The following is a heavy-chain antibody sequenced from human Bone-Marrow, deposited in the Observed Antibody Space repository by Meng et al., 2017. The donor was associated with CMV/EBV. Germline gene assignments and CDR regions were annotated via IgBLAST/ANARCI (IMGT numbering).Heavy chain of an antibody. CDR1: GFTFSSHW. V-gene: IGHV3-7*01. CDR3: ARPLPVGDEQLVPHYYYYYGMDV. Sequence: GESLKISCAASGFTFSSHWMTWVRQAPGKGLEWVANINQDGSQKNYVDSVKGRFTISRDNAKNSLFLQMNSLRAEDTAVYYCARPLPVGDEQLVPHYYYYYGMDVWGQGTTVTVSS. CDR2: INQDGSQK. D-gene: IGHD6-6*01. J-gene: IGHJ6*02.